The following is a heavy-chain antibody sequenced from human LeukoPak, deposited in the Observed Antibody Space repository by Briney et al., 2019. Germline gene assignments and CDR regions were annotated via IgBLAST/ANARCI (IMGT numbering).Heavy chain of an antibody. CDR2: ISYDGSNK. Sequence: GGSLRLSCAASGFTFSSYGMHWVRQAPGKGLEWVAVISYDGSNKYYADSVKGRFTISRDNAKSSLYLQMNSLRAEDTAVYYCASGARWAYRWGQGTLVTVSS. V-gene: IGHV3-30*03. D-gene: IGHD3-16*01. J-gene: IGHJ4*02. CDR3: ASGARWAYR. CDR1: GFTFSSYG.